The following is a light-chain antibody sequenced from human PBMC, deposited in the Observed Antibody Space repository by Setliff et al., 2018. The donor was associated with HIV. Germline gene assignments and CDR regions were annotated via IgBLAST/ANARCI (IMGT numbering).Light chain of an antibody. V-gene: IGLV2-23*02. CDR1: TRDAANYNL. CDR3: SSYAGADAFDV. Sequence: QSALTQPASVSGSPGQSITISCTGTTRDAANYNLVSWYQQHPGKAPKLLIFEVNKRPSGVSNRFSGSKSGTTASLTISGLQTEDEADYYCSSYAGADAFDVFGTGTKVTVL. J-gene: IGLJ1*01. CDR2: EVN.